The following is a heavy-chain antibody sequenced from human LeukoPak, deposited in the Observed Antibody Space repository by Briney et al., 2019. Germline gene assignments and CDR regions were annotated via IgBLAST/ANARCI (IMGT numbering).Heavy chain of an antibody. CDR1: GFNVSTNY. J-gene: IGHJ5*02. V-gene: IGHV3-53*01. CDR2: IYSGGST. CDR3: ARSRDGYNGLFDP. Sequence: GGSLRLSCAASGFNVSTNYMRWVRQAPGKGLEWVSAIYSGGSTYYADHVKGRFTISRDNSKNTLYLRMNSLRAEDTAFYYCARSRDGYNGLFDPWGHGTLVTVSS. D-gene: IGHD5-24*01.